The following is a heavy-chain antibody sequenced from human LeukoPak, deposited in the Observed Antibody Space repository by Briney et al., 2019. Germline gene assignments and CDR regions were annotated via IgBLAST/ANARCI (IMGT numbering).Heavy chain of an antibody. Sequence: GESLKISCKGSGYSFTSYWIGWVRQMPGKGLEWMGIIYPGDPDTRYSPSFQGQVTISADKSISTAYLQWSSLKASDTAMYYCARLSTVTTSGGTGKYFQHWGQGTLVTVSS. CDR1: GYSFTSYW. D-gene: IGHD4-17*01. J-gene: IGHJ1*01. CDR3: ARLSTVTTSGGTGKYFQH. CDR2: IYPGDPDT. V-gene: IGHV5-51*01.